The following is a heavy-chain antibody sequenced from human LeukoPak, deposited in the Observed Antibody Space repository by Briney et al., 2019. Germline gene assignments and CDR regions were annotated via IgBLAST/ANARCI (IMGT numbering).Heavy chain of an antibody. V-gene: IGHV4-34*01. CDR1: GGSFSGYY. CDR3: ARYLVGLLVGSYYSHYMDV. Sequence: PSETLSLTCAVYGGSFSGYYWSWIRQPPGKGLEWIGEINHSGSTNYNPSLKSRVTISVDTSKNQFSLKLSSVTAADTAVYYCARYLVGLLVGSYYSHYMDVWGKGTTVTISS. D-gene: IGHD2-2*01. J-gene: IGHJ6*03. CDR2: INHSGST.